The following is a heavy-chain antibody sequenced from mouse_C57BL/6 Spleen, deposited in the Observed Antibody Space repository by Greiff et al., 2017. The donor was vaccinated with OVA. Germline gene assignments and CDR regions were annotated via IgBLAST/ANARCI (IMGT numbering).Heavy chain of an antibody. D-gene: IGHD1-1*01. CDR3: ARWIITTVAGYFDY. CDR2: IDPSDSYT. Sequence: QVQLQQPGAELVMPGASVKLSCKASGYTFTSYWMHWVKQRPGQGLEWIGEIDPSDSYTNYNQKFKGKSTLTVDKSSSTAYMQLSSLTSEDSAVYYCARWIITTVAGYFDYWGQGTTLTVSS. CDR1: GYTFTSYW. J-gene: IGHJ2*01. V-gene: IGHV1-69*01.